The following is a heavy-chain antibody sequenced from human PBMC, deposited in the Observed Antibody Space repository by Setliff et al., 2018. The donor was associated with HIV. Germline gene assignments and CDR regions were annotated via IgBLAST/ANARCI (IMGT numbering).Heavy chain of an antibody. D-gene: IGHD3-10*01. CDR1: GGSISSNNYY. CDR2: FYYSGGT. Sequence: SETLSLTCTVSGGSISSNNYYGGWIRQPPGKGLEWIGGFYYSGGTYYNPSLKSRVTISVDTSKNQFSLKVNSVTAADTAVYYCARHDITLVRGLVWGQGTTVTVSS. V-gene: IGHV4-39*01. CDR3: ARHDITLVRGLV. J-gene: IGHJ6*02.